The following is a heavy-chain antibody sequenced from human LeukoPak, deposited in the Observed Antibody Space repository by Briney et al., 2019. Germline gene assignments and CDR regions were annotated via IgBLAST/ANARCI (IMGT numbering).Heavy chain of an antibody. J-gene: IGHJ4*02. CDR1: GFTFSSYA. CDR3: AKAEEYSYGTGDYFDY. CDR2: ISGSGGST. V-gene: IGHV3-23*01. Sequence: GGSLRLSCAASGFTFSSYAMSWVRQAPGKGLEWVSAISGSGGSTYYADSVKGRFTISRDNSKNTLYLQMNSLRAEDTAVYYCAKAEEYSYGTGDYFDYWGQGTLVTVSS. D-gene: IGHD5-18*01.